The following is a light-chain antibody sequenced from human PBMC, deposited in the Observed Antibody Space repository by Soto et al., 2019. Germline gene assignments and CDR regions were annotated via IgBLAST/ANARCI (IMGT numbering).Light chain of an antibody. CDR2: SAS. V-gene: IGKV1-17*01. J-gene: IGKJ4*01. CDR1: QGIRHD. CDR3: QQYHNWVT. Sequence: DIQMTQSPSSLSASVGDRVTITCRASQGIRHDLGWYHQKPGKAPKRLIYSASSLESGVPSRFSGSGSGTEFSLTISSLQPEDFAVYYYQQYHNWVTFGGGTKVDIK.